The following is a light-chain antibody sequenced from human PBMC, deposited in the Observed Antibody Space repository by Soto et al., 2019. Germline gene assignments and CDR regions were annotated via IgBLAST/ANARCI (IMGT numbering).Light chain of an antibody. V-gene: IGLV2-11*01. CDR3: CSYAGTYSYV. Sequence: QSALTQPRSVSGSPGQSVTISCTGTTGDVGGYNFVSWYQQHPSKAPKLMIYDVTKRPSGVPDRFSGSKSGNTASLTISGLQAEDEADYYCCSYAGTYSYVFGTGTKVTVL. J-gene: IGLJ1*01. CDR1: TGDVGGYNF. CDR2: DVT.